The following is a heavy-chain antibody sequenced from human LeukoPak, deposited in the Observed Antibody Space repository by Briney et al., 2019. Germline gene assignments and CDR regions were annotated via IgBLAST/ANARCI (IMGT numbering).Heavy chain of an antibody. Sequence: ASVKVSCKVSGYTLIELSMHWVRQAPGKGLEWMGGFAPEDGETIYAQKFQGRVTMTEDTSTDTAYMELSSLRSEDTAVYYCATFLKFPLHYGDYVPNWFDPWGQGTLVTVSS. CDR3: ATFLKFPLHYGDYVPNWFDP. CDR1: GYTLIELS. J-gene: IGHJ5*02. V-gene: IGHV1-24*01. CDR2: FAPEDGET. D-gene: IGHD4-17*01.